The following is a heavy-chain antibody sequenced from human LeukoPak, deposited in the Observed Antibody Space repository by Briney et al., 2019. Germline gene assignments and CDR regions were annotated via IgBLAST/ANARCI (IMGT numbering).Heavy chain of an antibody. J-gene: IGHJ5*02. CDR1: GGSISSYY. V-gene: IGHV4-59*01. CDR2: IYYSGST. D-gene: IGHD3-10*01. CDR3: ARTTLLWFGELLPNWFDP. Sequence: SETLSLTCTVSGGSISSYYWSWIRQPPGKGLEWIGYIYYSGSTNYNPSLKRRVTISVDTSKNQFSLKLSSVTAADTAVYYCARTTLLWFGELLPNWFDPWSQGTLVTVSS.